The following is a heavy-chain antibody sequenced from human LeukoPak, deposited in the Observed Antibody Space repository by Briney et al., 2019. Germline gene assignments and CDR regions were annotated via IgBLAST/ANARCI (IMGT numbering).Heavy chain of an antibody. Sequence: SETLSLTCTVSGGSISSGSYYWSWIRQPAGKGLEWIGRIYTSGSTNYNPSLKSRVTISVDTSKNQFSLKLSSVTAADTAVYYCAREIIRTEWELRLIYYYYMDVWGKGTTVTVSS. V-gene: IGHV4-61*02. D-gene: IGHD1-26*01. CDR3: AREIIRTEWELRLIYYYYMDV. J-gene: IGHJ6*03. CDR2: IYTSGST. CDR1: GGSISSGSYY.